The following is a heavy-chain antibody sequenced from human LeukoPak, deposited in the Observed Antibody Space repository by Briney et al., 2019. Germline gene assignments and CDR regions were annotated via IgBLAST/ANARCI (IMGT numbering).Heavy chain of an antibody. V-gene: IGHV3-23*01. CDR1: GCTFYSHV. J-gene: IGHJ6*02. D-gene: IGHD2/OR15-2a*01. CDR3: AKGGRILLKNFGLDV. Sequence: GGSLRLSCVASGCTFYSHVMSWVRQAPGLGLEWVSAISGSGVTTFYADSMKGRFTNSRDNSKNTLYLQMNSLRAEDTAVYYCAKGGRILLKNFGLDVWGQGTTVTVSS. CDR2: ISGSGVTT.